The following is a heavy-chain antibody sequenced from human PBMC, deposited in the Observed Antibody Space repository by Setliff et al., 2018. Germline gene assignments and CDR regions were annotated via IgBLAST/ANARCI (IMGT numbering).Heavy chain of an antibody. CDR2: INPNSGGT. Sequence: ASVKVSCKASGYTFTGYYMHWVRQAPGQGLEWMGWINPNSGGTNYAQKFQGWVTMTRDTSISTAYMELSRLRSDDTAVYYCARGPFLEWLLYYDYWGQGTLVTV. J-gene: IGHJ4*02. CDR3: ARGPFLEWLLYYDY. D-gene: IGHD3-3*01. CDR1: GYTFTGYY. V-gene: IGHV1-2*04.